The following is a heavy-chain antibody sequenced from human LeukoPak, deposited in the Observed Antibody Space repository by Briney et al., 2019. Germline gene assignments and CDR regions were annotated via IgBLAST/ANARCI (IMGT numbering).Heavy chain of an antibody. CDR2: INPNSGGT. V-gene: IGHV1-2*02. D-gene: IGHD3-10*01. J-gene: IGHJ5*02. Sequence: ASVKVSCKASGYTFTGYYMHWVRQAPGQGLEWMGWINPNSGGTNYAQKFQDRVTMTTDTSTTTAYMELRSLRSDDTAVYYCARYYGSGSYTISPWGQGTLVTVSS. CDR3: ARYYGSGSYTISP. CDR1: GYTFTGYY.